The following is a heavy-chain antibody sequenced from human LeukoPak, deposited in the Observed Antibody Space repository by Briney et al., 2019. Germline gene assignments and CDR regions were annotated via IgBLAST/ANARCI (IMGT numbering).Heavy chain of an antibody. CDR1: GGTFSSYA. V-gene: IGHV1-69*01. CDR2: IIPIFGTA. Sequence: SVKVSCKASGGTFSSYAISWVRQAPGQGLEWMGGIIPIFGTANYAQKFQGRVTITADESTSTAYMELSSLRSEDTAVYYCARDNRAYCSSTSCYTRFFDWGQGTLVTVSS. J-gene: IGHJ4*02. CDR3: ARDNRAYCSSTSCYTRFFD. D-gene: IGHD2-2*02.